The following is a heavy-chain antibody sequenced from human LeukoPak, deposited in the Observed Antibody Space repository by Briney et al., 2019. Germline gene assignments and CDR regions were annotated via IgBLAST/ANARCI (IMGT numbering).Heavy chain of an antibody. CDR3: ARVADGDKYGGRDY. CDR2: MYSHGLT. D-gene: IGHD5-24*01. J-gene: IGHJ4*02. CDR1: GFSVSSTY. Sequence: GGSLRLSCAASGFSVSSTYMSWVRQAPGKGLEWVSLMYSHGLTSYGDSVKGRFTISRDNAKDTLYLQMNSLRVEDTAVYYCARVADGDKYGGRDYWGQGALVIVSS. V-gene: IGHV3-53*01.